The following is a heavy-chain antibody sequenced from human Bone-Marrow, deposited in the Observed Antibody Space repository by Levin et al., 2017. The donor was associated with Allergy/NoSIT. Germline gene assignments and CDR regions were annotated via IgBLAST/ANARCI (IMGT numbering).Heavy chain of an antibody. CDR2: SDPEDGKT. CDR3: TTGSVAGAWGFDY. Sequence: ASVKVSCKVSGYTLTEISMHWVRQAPGGGLEWMGGSDPEDGKTNYAQKFQGRVTMTEDTSAETAYMDLTGLRSDDTAVYYCTTGSVAGAWGFDYWGQGTLVTVSS. J-gene: IGHJ4*02. CDR1: GYTLTEIS. D-gene: IGHD4-23*01. V-gene: IGHV1-24*01.